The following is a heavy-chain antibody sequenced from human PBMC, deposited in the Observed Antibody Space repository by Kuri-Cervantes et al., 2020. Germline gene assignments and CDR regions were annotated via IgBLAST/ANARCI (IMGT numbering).Heavy chain of an antibody. CDR3: AKPYCSSTSCPLYYFDY. J-gene: IGHJ4*02. D-gene: IGHD2-2*01. CDR2: ICYDESNK. V-gene: IGHV3-30*02. Sequence: GGPWRSPCTALDFTFRSSGLHWVRRAPGKGMEWVAVICYDESNKYYADSVKGRFTISRDNSKNTLYLQMKSLRAEDTAVYYCAKPYCSSTSCPLYYFDYWGQGTLVTVSS. CDR1: DFTFRSSG.